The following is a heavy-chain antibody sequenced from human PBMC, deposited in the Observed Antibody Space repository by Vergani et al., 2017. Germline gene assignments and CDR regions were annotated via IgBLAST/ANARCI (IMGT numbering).Heavy chain of an antibody. D-gene: IGHD3-3*01. Sequence: EVQLVESGGGLVQPGGSLRLSCAASGFTFSSYWMSWVRQAPGKGLEWVANIKQDGSEKYYVDSVKGRFTISRDNAKNSLYLQMNSLRAEDTAVYYCAGVYSPYDFWSGYSFDYWGQGTLVTVSS. J-gene: IGHJ4*02. CDR1: GFTFSSYW. CDR2: IKQDGSEK. V-gene: IGHV3-7*01. CDR3: AGVYSPYDFWSGYSFDY.